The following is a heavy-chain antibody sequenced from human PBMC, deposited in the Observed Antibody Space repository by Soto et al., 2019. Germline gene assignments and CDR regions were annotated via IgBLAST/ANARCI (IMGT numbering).Heavy chain of an antibody. CDR3: ARRQVVVPAAMLIYDYYYYMDV. D-gene: IGHD2-2*01. J-gene: IGHJ6*03. V-gene: IGHV3-21*01. CDR1: GFTFSSYS. CDR2: ISSSSYI. Sequence: GGSLRLSCAASGFTFSSYSMNWVRQAPGKGLEWVSSISSSSYIYYADSVKGRFTISRDNAKNSLYLQMNSLRAEDTAVYYCARRQVVVPAAMLIYDYYYYMDVWGKGTTVTVSS.